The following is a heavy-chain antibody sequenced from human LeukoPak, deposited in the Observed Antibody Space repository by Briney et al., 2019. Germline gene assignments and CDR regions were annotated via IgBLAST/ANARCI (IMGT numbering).Heavy chain of an antibody. J-gene: IGHJ4*02. CDR2: ISGYDGNT. Sequence: GASVRVSCKASGYTFTTYGVSWVRQAPGQGLEWMGWISGYDGNTNYAQKLRGRVTMTTDTSTSTAYMDLRSLRSDDTALYHCARTVTTSSYYFDYWGQGTLVTVSS. CDR3: ARTVTTSSYYFDY. V-gene: IGHV1-18*01. CDR1: GYTFTTYG. D-gene: IGHD4-17*01.